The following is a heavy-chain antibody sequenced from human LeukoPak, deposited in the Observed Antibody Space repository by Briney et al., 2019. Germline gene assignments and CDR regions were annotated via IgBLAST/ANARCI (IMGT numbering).Heavy chain of an antibody. Sequence: GGSLRLSCAASGFTFSDSWMSWVRQAPGKGLERVANMNQDGSAKGYVDSVKGRFTISRDNARNSLYLQMSSLRPEDTAVYYCATYTHWVAGDVWGQGTTVTVSS. CDR1: GFTFSDSW. V-gene: IGHV3-7*01. D-gene: IGHD3-16*01. CDR2: MNQDGSAK. J-gene: IGHJ6*02. CDR3: ATYTHWVAGDV.